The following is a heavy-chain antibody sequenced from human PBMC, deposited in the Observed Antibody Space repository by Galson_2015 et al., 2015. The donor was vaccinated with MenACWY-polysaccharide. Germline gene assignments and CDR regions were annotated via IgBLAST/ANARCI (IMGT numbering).Heavy chain of an antibody. CDR1: GFTFSSYW. D-gene: IGHD6-19*01. CDR2: INSDGST. V-gene: IGHV3-74*01. J-gene: IGHJ3*02. CDR3: VREGENAVAGTLDI. Sequence: LRLSCAASGFTFSSYWMTWVRQAPGKGLVWVSRINSDGSTSYADSVKGRFTMSRDNAKNTVYLQMNSLRAEDTAVYYCVREGENAVAGTLDIWGQGTMVTVSS.